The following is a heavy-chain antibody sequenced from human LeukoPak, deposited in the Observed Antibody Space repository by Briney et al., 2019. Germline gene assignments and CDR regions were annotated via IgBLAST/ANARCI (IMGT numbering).Heavy chain of an antibody. CDR1: GFTSSSYS. Sequence: GGSLRLSCAASGFTSSSYSMNWVRQAPGKGLEWVSSISSSSSYIYYADSVKGRFTISRDNAKNSLYLQMNSLRAEDTAVYYCARDRQEDYYMDVWGKGTTVIVSS. J-gene: IGHJ6*03. CDR2: ISSSSSYI. CDR3: ARDRQEDYYMDV. V-gene: IGHV3-21*01.